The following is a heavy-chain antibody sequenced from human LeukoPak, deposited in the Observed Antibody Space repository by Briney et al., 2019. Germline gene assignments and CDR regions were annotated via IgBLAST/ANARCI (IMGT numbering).Heavy chain of an antibody. CDR1: GFTFSSYG. J-gene: IGHJ4*02. D-gene: IGHD3-10*01. V-gene: IGHV3-30*03. CDR2: ISYDGSNK. CDR3: ARGGTGHYYASGTYYQSYYFDY. Sequence: PGGSLRLSCAASGFTFSSYGMHWVRQAPGKGLEWVAVISYDGSNKYYADSVKGRFTISRDNSKNTLYLQMNSLRPEDTAVYYCARGGTGHYYASGTYYQSYYFDYWGQGSLVTVSS.